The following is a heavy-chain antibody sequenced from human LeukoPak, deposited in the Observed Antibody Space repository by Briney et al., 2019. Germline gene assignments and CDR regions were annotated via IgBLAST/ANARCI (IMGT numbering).Heavy chain of an antibody. Sequence: GGSLRLSCAASGFTFSSYAMSWVRQAPGKGLEWVSAISGSGGSTDYADSVKGRFTISRDNSKNTLYLQMNSLRAEDTAVYYCAKDSALWDFWSGYDLFDYWGQGTLVTVSS. D-gene: IGHD3-3*01. CDR2: ISGSGGST. CDR3: AKDSALWDFWSGYDLFDY. V-gene: IGHV3-23*01. J-gene: IGHJ4*02. CDR1: GFTFSSYA.